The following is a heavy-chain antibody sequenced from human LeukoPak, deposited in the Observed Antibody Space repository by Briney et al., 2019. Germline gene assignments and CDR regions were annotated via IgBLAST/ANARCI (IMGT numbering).Heavy chain of an antibody. J-gene: IGHJ5*02. Sequence: SETLYLTCTVSGGSINSGSYYWSWIRQPAGKGLEWIGRIYTSGSTNYNPSLKSRVTISVDTSKNQFSLKLSSVTAADTAVYYCARVVGDYGGWFDPWGQGTLVTVSS. CDR2: IYTSGST. CDR3: ARVVGDYGGWFDP. V-gene: IGHV4-61*02. CDR1: GGSINSGSYY. D-gene: IGHD4-23*01.